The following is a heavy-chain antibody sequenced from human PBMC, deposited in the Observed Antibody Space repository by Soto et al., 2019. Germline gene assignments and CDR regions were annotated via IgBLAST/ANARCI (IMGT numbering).Heavy chain of an antibody. V-gene: IGHV1-3*01. CDR2: INAGNGNT. Sequence: ASVKVSCKASGYTFTSYAMHWVRQAPGQRLEWMGWINAGNGNTKYSQKLQGRVTISRDTSASTAYMELSSLRSEDTAVYYCARDYYYDSSVLFDYWGQGTLVTVSS. CDR3: ARDYYYDSSVLFDY. CDR1: GYTFTSYA. J-gene: IGHJ4*02. D-gene: IGHD3-22*01.